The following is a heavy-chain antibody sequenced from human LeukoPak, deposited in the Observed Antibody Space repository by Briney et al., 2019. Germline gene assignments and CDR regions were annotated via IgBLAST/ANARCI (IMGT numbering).Heavy chain of an antibody. CDR1: GGSISSGSYY. Sequence: PSQTLSLTCSVSGGSISSGSYYWSWIRQPAGKGLEWIGRIYTSGSTNYNPSLKSRVTISVDTSKNQFSLKLSSVTAADTAVYYCARAGVLEWLLSDASDIWGQGTMVTVSS. D-gene: IGHD3-3*01. CDR2: IYTSGST. J-gene: IGHJ3*02. V-gene: IGHV4-61*02. CDR3: ARAGVLEWLLSDASDI.